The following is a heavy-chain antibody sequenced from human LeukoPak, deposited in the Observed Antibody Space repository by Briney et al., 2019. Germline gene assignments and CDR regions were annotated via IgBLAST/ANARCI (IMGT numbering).Heavy chain of an antibody. CDR3: ARAPYYDILTGYAYDY. J-gene: IGHJ4*02. CDR2: IIPILGIA. CDR1: GGTFSSYA. Sequence: GASVKVSCKASGGTFSSYAISWVRQAPGQGLEWMGRIIPILGIANYAQKFQGRVTITADKSTSTAYMELSSLRSEDTAVYYCARAPYYDILTGYAYDYWGQGTLVTVSS. D-gene: IGHD3-9*01. V-gene: IGHV1-69*04.